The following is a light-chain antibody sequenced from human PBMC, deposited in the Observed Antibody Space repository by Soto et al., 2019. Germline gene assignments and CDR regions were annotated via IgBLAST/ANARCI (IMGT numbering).Light chain of an antibody. CDR2: EVN. V-gene: IGLV2-14*01. CDR3: FSFTTTSTHV. J-gene: IGLJ1*01. Sequence: QSALTQPASLSGSPGQSITISCTGTSSDIGAYDYVSWFQQHPGKAPKLMISEVNNRPSRVSNRFSGSNSGNTAYLTISGLQVEDEAEYFFFSFTTTSTHVFGTGTKVTVL. CDR1: SSDIGAYDY.